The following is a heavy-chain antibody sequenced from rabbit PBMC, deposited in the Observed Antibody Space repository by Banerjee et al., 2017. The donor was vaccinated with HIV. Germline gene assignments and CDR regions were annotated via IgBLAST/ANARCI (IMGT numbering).Heavy chain of an antibody. CDR2: IYAGNSGST. J-gene: IGHJ4*01. CDR3: ARFAGNTYYTYFNL. V-gene: IGHV1S45*01. Sequence: QQQLVESGGGLVQPEGSLTLTCKASGFDFSSNAMCWVRQAPGKGLELIALIYAGNSGSTWYATWAKGRFTISKTSSTTVTLQMTSLTAADTATYFCARFAGNTYYTYFNLWGPGTLVTVS. D-gene: IGHD8-1*01. CDR1: GFDFSSNA.